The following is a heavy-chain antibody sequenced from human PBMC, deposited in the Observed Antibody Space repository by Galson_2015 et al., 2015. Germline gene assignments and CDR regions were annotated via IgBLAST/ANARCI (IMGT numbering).Heavy chain of an antibody. Sequence: PALVKPTQTLTLTCTFSGFSLSTSGVGVGRIRQPPGKALEWLALIYWNDDKRYSPSLKSRLTITKDTSKNQVVLTMTNMDPVDTATYYCAHSKLWWLLDYWGQGTLVTVSS. CDR2: IYWNDDK. J-gene: IGHJ4*02. D-gene: IGHD5-12*01. V-gene: IGHV2-5*01. CDR3: AHSKLWWLLDY. CDR1: GFSLSTSGVG.